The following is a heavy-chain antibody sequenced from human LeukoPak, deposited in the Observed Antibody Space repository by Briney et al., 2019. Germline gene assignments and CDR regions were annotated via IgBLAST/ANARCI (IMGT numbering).Heavy chain of an antibody. D-gene: IGHD3-10*01. CDR3: ARGGLLWFGELLPPIPHFDY. CDR2: IYYSGST. CDR1: GGSISSYY. Sequence: SETLSLTCTVSGGSISSYYWSWIRQPPGKGLEWIGYIYYSGSTNYNPFLKSRVTISVDTSKNQFSLKLSSVTAADTAVYYCARGGLLWFGELLPPIPHFDYWGQGTLVTVSS. J-gene: IGHJ4*02. V-gene: IGHV4-59*01.